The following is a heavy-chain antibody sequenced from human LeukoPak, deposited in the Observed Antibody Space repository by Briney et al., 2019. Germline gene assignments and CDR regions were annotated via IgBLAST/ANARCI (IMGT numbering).Heavy chain of an antibody. J-gene: IGHJ4*02. V-gene: IGHV3-23*01. CDR1: GFTFSSYA. Sequence: GGSLRLSCAASGFTFSSYAMSWVRQAPGKGLEWVSTISGSGDTTYDADSVKGRFTISRDNSKNTLYLQMNSLRAEDTAVYYCAKDLYCSSTSCPPVPDYWGQGTLVTVSS. CDR2: ISGSGDTT. CDR3: AKDLYCSSTSCPPVPDY. D-gene: IGHD2-2*01.